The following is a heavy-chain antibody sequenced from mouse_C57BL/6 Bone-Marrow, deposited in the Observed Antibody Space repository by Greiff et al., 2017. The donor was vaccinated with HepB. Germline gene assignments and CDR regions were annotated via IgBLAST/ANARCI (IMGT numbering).Heavy chain of an antibody. Sequence: VKVVESGPGLVAPSQSLSITCTVSGFSLTSYGVHWVRQPPGKGLEWLVVIWSDGSTTYNSALKSRLSISKDNSKSQVFLKMNSLQTDDTAMYYCARQTAQASYYAMDYWGQGTSVTVSS. D-gene: IGHD3-2*02. J-gene: IGHJ4*01. CDR1: GFSLTSYG. CDR2: IWSDGST. CDR3: ARQTAQASYYAMDY. V-gene: IGHV2-6-1*01.